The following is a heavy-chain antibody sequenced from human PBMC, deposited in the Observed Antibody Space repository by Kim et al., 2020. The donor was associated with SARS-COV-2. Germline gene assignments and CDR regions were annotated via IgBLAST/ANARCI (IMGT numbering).Heavy chain of an antibody. V-gene: IGHV3-11*06. CDR3: ARIVGGSSNFRWFDP. J-gene: IGHJ5*02. Sequence: TVKGRLTSSRNNAKNALYLQMNSRRVEDTAVYYCARIVGGSSNFRWFDPWGQGTLVTVSS. D-gene: IGHD6-13*01.